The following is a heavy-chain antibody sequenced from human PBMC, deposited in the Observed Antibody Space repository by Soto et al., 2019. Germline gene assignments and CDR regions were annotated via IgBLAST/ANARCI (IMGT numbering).Heavy chain of an antibody. J-gene: IGHJ6*02. V-gene: IGHV1-69*06. CDR1: GGTFSIYA. CDR3: ARAGIVVVPAASRSPTQALGV. D-gene: IGHD2-2*01. CDR2: IIPIFGTA. Sequence: ASVKGSCKASGGTFSIYAISWVRQAPGQGLEWMGGIIPIFGTANYAQKFQGRVTITADKSTSTAYMELSSLRSEDTAVYYCARAGIVVVPAASRSPTQALGVWGQGTTVTVSS.